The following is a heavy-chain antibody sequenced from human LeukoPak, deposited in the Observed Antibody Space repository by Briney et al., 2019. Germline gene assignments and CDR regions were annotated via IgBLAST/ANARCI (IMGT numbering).Heavy chain of an antibody. Sequence: SETLSLTCAVYGGSFSGYYWSWIRQPPGKGLEWIGEINHSGSTNYNPSLKSRVTISVDTSKNQFSLKLSSVTAADTAVYYCARTLYNWNYGWFDPWGQGTLVTVSS. D-gene: IGHD1-7*01. V-gene: IGHV4-34*01. CDR3: ARTLYNWNYGWFDP. CDR2: INHSGST. CDR1: GGSFSGYY. J-gene: IGHJ5*02.